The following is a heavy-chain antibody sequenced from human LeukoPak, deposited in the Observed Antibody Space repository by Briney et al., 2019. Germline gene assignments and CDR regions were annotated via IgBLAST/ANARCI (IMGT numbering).Heavy chain of an antibody. D-gene: IGHD2-2*01. CDR3: ARDLGGIVVVPAALGY. Sequence: GGSLRLSCAASGFTFSNYGMHWVRQAPGKGLEWVAVIWYDGSNKYYADSVKGRFTISRDNSKNTLYLQMNSLRAEDTAVYYCARDLGGIVVVPAALGYWGQGTLVTVSS. J-gene: IGHJ4*02. CDR2: IWYDGSNK. CDR1: GFTFSNYG. V-gene: IGHV3-33*01.